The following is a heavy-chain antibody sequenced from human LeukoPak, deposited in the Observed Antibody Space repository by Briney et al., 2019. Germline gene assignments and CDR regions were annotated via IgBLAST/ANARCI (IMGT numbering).Heavy chain of an antibody. J-gene: IGHJ5*02. D-gene: IGHD5-18*01. CDR1: GGSFSGYY. CDR2: INHSGST. V-gene: IGHV4-34*01. CDR3: ARGGGYSYGSDWFAP. Sequence: SETLSLTCAVYGGSFSGYYWSWIRQPPGKGLEWIGEINHSGSTNYNPSLKSRVTISVDTSKNQFSLKLSSVTAADTAVYYCARGGGYSYGSDWFAPWGQGTLVTVSS.